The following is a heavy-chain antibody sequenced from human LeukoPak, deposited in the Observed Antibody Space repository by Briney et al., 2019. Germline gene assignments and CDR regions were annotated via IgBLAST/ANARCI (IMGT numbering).Heavy chain of an antibody. CDR3: ARDGSGYDFWSGYYINAFDI. D-gene: IGHD3-3*01. CDR1: GGSFSGYY. J-gene: IGHJ3*02. CDR2: INHSGST. Sequence: PSETLSLTCAVNGGSFSGYYWSWIRQPPGKGLEWIGEINHSGSTNYNPSLKSRVTISVDTSKNQFSLKLSSVTAADTAVYYCARDGSGYDFWSGYYINAFDIWGQGTMVTVSS. V-gene: IGHV4-34*01.